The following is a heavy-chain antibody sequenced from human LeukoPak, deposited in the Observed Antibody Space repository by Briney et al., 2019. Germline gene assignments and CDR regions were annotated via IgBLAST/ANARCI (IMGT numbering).Heavy chain of an antibody. Sequence: ASVKVSCKASGGTFSSYAISWVRQAPGQGLEWMGWISAYNGNTNYAQKLQGRVTMTTDTSTSTAYMELRSLRSDDTAVYYCARGVGYYDSSLLNDYWGQGTLVTVSS. J-gene: IGHJ4*02. CDR2: ISAYNGNT. V-gene: IGHV1-18*01. CDR1: GGTFSSYA. CDR3: ARGVGYYDSSLLNDY. D-gene: IGHD3-22*01.